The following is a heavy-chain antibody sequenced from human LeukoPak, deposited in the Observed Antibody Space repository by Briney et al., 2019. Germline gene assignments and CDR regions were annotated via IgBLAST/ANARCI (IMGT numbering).Heavy chain of an antibody. D-gene: IGHD2-2*01. Sequence: GASVKVSCKASGGTFSSYAISWVRQAPGQGLEWMGGIIPIFGTANYAQKFQGRVTITADESTSTAYMELSSLRSEDTAVYYCAIGQRYCSSTSCITFYYGMDVWGKGTTVTVSS. CDR1: GGTFSSYA. J-gene: IGHJ6*04. CDR3: AIGQRYCSSTSCITFYYGMDV. CDR2: IIPIFGTA. V-gene: IGHV1-69*13.